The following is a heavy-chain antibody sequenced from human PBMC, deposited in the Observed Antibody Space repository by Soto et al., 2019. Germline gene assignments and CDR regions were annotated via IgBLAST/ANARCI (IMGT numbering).Heavy chain of an antibody. D-gene: IGHD6-6*01. CDR2: IIPIFGTA. J-gene: IGHJ6*02. Sequence: KVSCKASGGTFSSYAISWVRQAPGQRLEWMGGIIPIFGTANYAQKFQGRVTITADKSTSTAYMELSSLRSEDTAVYYCARIGVSSSTGHYYPCAMDVCGQGITVTVSS. CDR3: ARIGVSSSTGHYYPCAMDV. V-gene: IGHV1-69*06. CDR1: GGTFSSYA.